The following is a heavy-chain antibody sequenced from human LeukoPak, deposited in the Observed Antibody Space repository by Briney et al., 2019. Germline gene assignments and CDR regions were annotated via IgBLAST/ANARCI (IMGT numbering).Heavy chain of an antibody. CDR3: ARVGGRSSNGGNY. Sequence: PGGSLRLSCAASGFSFSSYWVHWVRQAPGTGLVWVSRIKSDGSTTNYADFVKGRFTISRDNAKNTLYLQMNSVRAEDTAVYYCARVGGRSSNGGNYWGQGTLVTVSS. CDR2: IKSDGSTT. V-gene: IGHV3-74*01. D-gene: IGHD3-10*01. CDR1: GFSFSSYW. J-gene: IGHJ4*02.